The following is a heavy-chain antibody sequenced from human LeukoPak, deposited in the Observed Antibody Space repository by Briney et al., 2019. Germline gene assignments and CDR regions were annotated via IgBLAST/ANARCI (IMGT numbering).Heavy chain of an antibody. J-gene: IGHJ4*02. CDR3: ARAYSYGLLDY. V-gene: IGHV4-34*01. D-gene: IGHD5-18*01. Sequence: SETLSLTCAVYGGSFSGYYWSWIRQPPGKGLEWIGEINHSGSTNNNPSLKSRVTISVDTSKNQFSLKLSSVTAADTAVYYCARAYSYGLLDYWGQGTLVTVSS. CDR1: GGSFSGYY. CDR2: INHSGST.